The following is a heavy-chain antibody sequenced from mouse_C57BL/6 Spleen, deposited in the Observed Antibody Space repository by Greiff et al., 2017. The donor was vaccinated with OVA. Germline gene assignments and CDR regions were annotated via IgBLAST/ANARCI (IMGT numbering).Heavy chain of an antibody. Sequence: EVQLVESGGGLVKPGGSLKLSCAASGFTFSDYGMHWVRQAPEKGLEWVAYISSGSSTIYYADTVKGRFTISRDNAKNTLFLQMTSLRSEDTAMYYCARGWLLRPYAMDYWGQGTSVTVSS. V-gene: IGHV5-17*01. CDR2: ISSGSSTI. CDR1: GFTFSDYG. J-gene: IGHJ4*01. CDR3: ARGWLLRPYAMDY. D-gene: IGHD2-3*01.